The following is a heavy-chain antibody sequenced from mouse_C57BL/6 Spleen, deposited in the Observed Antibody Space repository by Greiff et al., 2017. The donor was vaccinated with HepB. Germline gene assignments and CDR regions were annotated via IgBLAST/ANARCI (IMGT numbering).Heavy chain of an antibody. D-gene: IGHD1-1*01. Sequence: VQLQQPGAELVMPGASVKLSCKASGYTFTSYWMHWVKQRPGQGLEWIGEIDPSDSYTNYNQKFKGKSTLTVDKSSSTAYMQLSSLTSEYSAVYYCARSLRYFDYWGQGTTLTVSS. V-gene: IGHV1-69*01. CDR3: ARSLRYFDY. CDR1: GYTFTSYW. J-gene: IGHJ2*01. CDR2: IDPSDSYT.